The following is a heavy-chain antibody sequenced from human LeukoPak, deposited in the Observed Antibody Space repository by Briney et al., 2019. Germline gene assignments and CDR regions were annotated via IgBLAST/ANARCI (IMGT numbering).Heavy chain of an antibody. Sequence: SETLSLTCTVSGGSISSYYWSWIRQPAGEGLEWIGRIHTSGSTNYNPSLKSRVTMSGDTSKNQFSLKLYSVTAADTAVYYCARAHMITSYYYYYYMDVWGKGTTVTVSS. D-gene: IGHD3-16*01. CDR2: IHTSGST. V-gene: IGHV4-4*07. CDR3: ARAHMITSYYYYYYMDV. J-gene: IGHJ6*03. CDR1: GGSISSYY.